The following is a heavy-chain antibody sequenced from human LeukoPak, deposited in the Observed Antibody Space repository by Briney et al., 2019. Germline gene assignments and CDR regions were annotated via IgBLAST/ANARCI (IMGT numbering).Heavy chain of an antibody. CDR2: IYYSGST. D-gene: IGHD6-19*01. V-gene: IGHV4-59*01. CDR3: ARDLLSTAGYFDY. J-gene: IGHJ4*02. CDR1: GGSISSYY. Sequence: RSETLSLTCTVSGGSISSYYWSWIRQPPGKGLEWIGYIYYSGSTNYNTSLKSRVTISVDTSKNQFFLNLSSVTAADTAVYYCARDLLSTAGYFDYWGQGTLVTVSS.